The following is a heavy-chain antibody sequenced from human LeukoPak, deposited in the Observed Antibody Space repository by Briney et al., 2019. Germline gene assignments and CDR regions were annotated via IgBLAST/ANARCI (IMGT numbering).Heavy chain of an antibody. CDR1: GFTVSSNY. Sequence: PGGSLRLSCAASGFTVSSNYMSWVRQAPGKGLEWVSIIYSGGSTFYADSVKGRFTISRDNSKNTLYLQMNSLRAEDTAVYYCARDSENSSGYYYVRGGAFDIWGQGTMVTVSS. J-gene: IGHJ3*02. CDR2: IYSGGST. D-gene: IGHD3-22*01. V-gene: IGHV3-53*05. CDR3: ARDSENSSGYYYVRGGAFDI.